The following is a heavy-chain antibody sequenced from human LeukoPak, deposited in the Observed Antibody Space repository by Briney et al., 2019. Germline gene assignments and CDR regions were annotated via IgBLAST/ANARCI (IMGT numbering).Heavy chain of an antibody. CDR2: INPNSGGT. CDR3: ARVLARYGNLDY. CDR1: RYTFTDYY. Sequence: ASVNVSCKASRYTFTDYYIHWVRQAPGQGLEWMGWINPNSGGTNYTQKFQGRVTMTRDTSISTAYMELSRLTSDDTAVYYCARVLARYGNLDYWGRGIGDPVSS. J-gene: IGHJ4*02. V-gene: IGHV1-2*02. D-gene: IGHD1-14*01.